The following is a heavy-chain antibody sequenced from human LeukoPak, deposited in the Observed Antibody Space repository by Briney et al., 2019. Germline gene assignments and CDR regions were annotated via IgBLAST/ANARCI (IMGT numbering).Heavy chain of an antibody. CDR1: GFTFSTYS. V-gene: IGHV3-48*01. CDR2: ISSSSSTI. Sequence: GGSLRLSCAASGFTFSTYSMNWVRQAPGKGLEWVSYISSSSSTIYYADSVTGRFTISRDNAKNSLYLQMNSLRAEDTAVYYCASGWELPFDYWGQGTLVTVSS. J-gene: IGHJ4*02. D-gene: IGHD1-26*01. CDR3: ASGWELPFDY.